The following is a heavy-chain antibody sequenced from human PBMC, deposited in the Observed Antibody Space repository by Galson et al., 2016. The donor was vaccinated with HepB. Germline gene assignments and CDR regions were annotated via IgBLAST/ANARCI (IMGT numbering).Heavy chain of an antibody. CDR2: IYGGGST. J-gene: IGHJ3*02. D-gene: IGHD2-8*01. CDR1: GLIISTNY. Sequence: SLRLSCAVSGLIISTNYMSWVGQAPGSGLEWVSVIYGGGSTFYADFVKGRFTISRDNAKNTLYLQMNSLRAEDTAVYYCATGNGHAFDIWGQGAMVTVSS. V-gene: IGHV3-53*01. CDR3: ATGNGHAFDI.